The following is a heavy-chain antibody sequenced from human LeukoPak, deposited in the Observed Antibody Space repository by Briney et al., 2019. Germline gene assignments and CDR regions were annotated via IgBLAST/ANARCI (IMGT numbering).Heavy chain of an antibody. CDR2: IYSGGST. Sequence: SGGSLRLSCAASGFTVSNNYMSWVRQAPGKGLEWVSVIYSGGSTYYADSVKDRFTISRDNSKNTLYLQMNSLRAEDTAVYYCAKEAYSSSWYYYYYGMDVWGQGTTVTVSS. D-gene: IGHD6-13*01. J-gene: IGHJ6*02. CDR3: AKEAYSSSWYYYYYGMDV. CDR1: GFTVSNNY. V-gene: IGHV3-66*01.